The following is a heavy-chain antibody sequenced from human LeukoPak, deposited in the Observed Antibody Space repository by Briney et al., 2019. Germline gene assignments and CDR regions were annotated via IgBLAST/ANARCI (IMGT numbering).Heavy chain of an antibody. Sequence: PSETLSLTCTVSGGSISSYYWSWIRQPPGKGLEWIGYIYYSGSANYHPSLKSRVTISVDTSKNQFSLKLSSVTAADTAVYYCASPLDFDSRDYWGQGTLVTVSS. D-gene: IGHD3-22*01. V-gene: IGHV4-59*12. CDR3: ASPLDFDSRDY. J-gene: IGHJ4*02. CDR1: GGSISSYY. CDR2: IYYSGSA.